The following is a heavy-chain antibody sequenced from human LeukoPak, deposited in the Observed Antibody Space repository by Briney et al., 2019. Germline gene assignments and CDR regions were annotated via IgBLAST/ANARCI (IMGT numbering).Heavy chain of an antibody. J-gene: IGHJ4*02. D-gene: IGHD2-21*01. CDR2: INPTGGST. CDR1: GYTFTSYY. CDR3: ARSPTRIAKVFPQEIDY. Sequence: ASVKVSCKASGYTFTSYYMHWVRQAPGEGLEWMGIINPTGGSTSYAQKFQGRVTMTRDTSTSTVYMELSSLRSEDTAVYYCARSPTRIAKVFPQEIDYWGQGTLVTVSS. V-gene: IGHV1-46*01.